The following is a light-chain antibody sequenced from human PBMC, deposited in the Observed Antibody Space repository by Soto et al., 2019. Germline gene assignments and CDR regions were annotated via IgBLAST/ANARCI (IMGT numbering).Light chain of an antibody. Sequence: DIQMTQSPYTLSASVGDRVPITCRASQGISTWLAWYPQNPGTAPQLLIYDASSLESGVPSRFSGSGSGTEFTLTISSLQPDDYATYYCQQYSSYSRTFGQGTKVDIK. V-gene: IGKV1-5*01. CDR2: DAS. CDR3: QQYSSYSRT. J-gene: IGKJ1*01. CDR1: QGISTW.